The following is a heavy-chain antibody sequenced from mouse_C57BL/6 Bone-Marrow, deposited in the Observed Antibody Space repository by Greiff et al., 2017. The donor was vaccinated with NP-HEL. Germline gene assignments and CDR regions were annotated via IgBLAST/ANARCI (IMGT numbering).Heavy chain of an antibody. CDR2: IHPNSGST. Sequence: QVHVKQSGAELVKPGASVKLSCKASGYTFTSYWMHWVKQRPGQGLEWIGMIHPNSGSTNYNEKFKSKATLTVDKSSSTAYMQLSSLTSEDSAVDYCAREHYGSSDYWGQGTTLTVSA. J-gene: IGHJ2*01. D-gene: IGHD1-1*01. CDR3: AREHYGSSDY. V-gene: IGHV1-64*01. CDR1: GYTFTSYW.